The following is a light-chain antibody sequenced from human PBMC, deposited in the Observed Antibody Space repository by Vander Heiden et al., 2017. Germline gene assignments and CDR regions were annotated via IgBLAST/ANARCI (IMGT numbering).Light chain of an antibody. V-gene: IGLV2-14*01. CDR3: SSYTSSSTPYV. CDR1: SSDVGGYNY. CDR2: EVS. Sequence: QSALTQPASVSGSPGQSITISCTGTSSDVGGYNYVSWYQQPPGTAPKLMIYEVSNRHSGVANRVSGSKSGNTASVTITGLQAEDEADYYCSSYTSSSTPYVFGTGTKVTVL. J-gene: IGLJ1*01.